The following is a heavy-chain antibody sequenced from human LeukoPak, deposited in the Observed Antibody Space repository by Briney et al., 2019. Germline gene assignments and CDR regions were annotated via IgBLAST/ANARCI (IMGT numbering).Heavy chain of an antibody. CDR2: MNPNSGNT. Sequence: RASVKVSCKASGYTFTSYDINWVRQATGQGLEWMGWMNPNSGNTGYAQKFQGRVTMTRNTSINTAYMELSSLRSEDTAVYYCAKVANYYYGSETYYFFEHWGQGTPVTASS. V-gene: IGHV1-8*01. J-gene: IGHJ4*02. D-gene: IGHD3-10*01. CDR3: AKVANYYYGSETYYFFEH. CDR1: GYTFTSYD.